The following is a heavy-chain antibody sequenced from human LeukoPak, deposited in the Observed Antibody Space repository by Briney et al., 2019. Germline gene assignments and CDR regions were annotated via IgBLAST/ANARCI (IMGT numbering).Heavy chain of an antibody. D-gene: IGHD5-12*01. CDR2: INSDGSST. CDR3: ARACRGYVDAFDI. V-gene: IGHV3-74*01. CDR1: GFTFSSYW. Sequence: GSLRLSCAASGFTFSSYWMHWVRQAPGKELVWVSRINSDGSSTSYADSVKGRFTISRDNAKNTLYLQMNSLRAEDTAVCYCARACRGYVDAFDIWGQGTMVTVSS. J-gene: IGHJ3*02.